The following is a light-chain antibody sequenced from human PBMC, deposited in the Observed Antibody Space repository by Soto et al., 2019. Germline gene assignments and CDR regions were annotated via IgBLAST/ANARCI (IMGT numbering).Light chain of an antibody. CDR1: QSIRTY. CDR3: QQYNSYRWT. V-gene: IGKV1-5*03. Sequence: DIQMTQSPSTLSASVGDRVTITCRASQSIRTYLAWYQQKPGKAPKLLIYKASSLESGVPSRFSGSGSGTEFTLTISSLQPDDFATYYCQQYNSYRWTFGLGTKVE. CDR2: KAS. J-gene: IGKJ1*01.